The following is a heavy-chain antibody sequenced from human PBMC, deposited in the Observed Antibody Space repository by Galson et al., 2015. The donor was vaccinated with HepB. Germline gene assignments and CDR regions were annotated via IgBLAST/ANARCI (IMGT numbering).Heavy chain of an antibody. CDR1: GYTFTSYD. CDR2: MNPNSGNT. CDR3: ARALTTVTNGIYYYGMDV. V-gene: IGHV1-8*01. D-gene: IGHD4-17*01. J-gene: IGHJ6*02. Sequence: SVKVSCKASGYTFTSYDINWVRQATGQGLEWMGWMNPNSGNTGYAQKFQGRVTMTRNTSISTAYMELSSLRSEDTAVYYCARALTTVTNGIYYYGMDVWGQGTTVTVSS.